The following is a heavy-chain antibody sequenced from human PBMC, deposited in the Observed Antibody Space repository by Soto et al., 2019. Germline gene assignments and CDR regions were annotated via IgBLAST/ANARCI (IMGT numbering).Heavy chain of an antibody. J-gene: IGHJ5*02. Sequence: SETLSLTCSVSGDSVSSGYYWGWIRQPPGKGLEWIGSIYHSGSTYYNPSLKSRVTISVDTSKNQFSLKLSSVTAADTAVYYCARDSSYSDRAGFDPWGQGTLVTVSS. CDR1: GDSVSSGYY. V-gene: IGHV4-38-2*02. D-gene: IGHD2-21*01. CDR2: IYHSGST. CDR3: ARDSSYSDRAGFDP.